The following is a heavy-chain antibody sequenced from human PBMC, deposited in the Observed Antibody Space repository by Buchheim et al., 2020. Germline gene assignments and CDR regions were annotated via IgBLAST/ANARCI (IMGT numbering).Heavy chain of an antibody. CDR2: ISYDGSNK. J-gene: IGHJ4*02. D-gene: IGHD3-16*02. Sequence: QVQLVESGGGVVQPGRSLRLSCAASGFTFSSYAMHWVRQAPGKGLEWVAVISYDGSNKYYADSVKGRFTISRDNAKNSLYLQMNSLRAEDTAVYYCARVGYYDYVWGSYRPYYFDYWGQGTL. CDR3: ARVGYYDYVWGSYRPYYFDY. CDR1: GFTFSSYA. V-gene: IGHV3-30-3*01.